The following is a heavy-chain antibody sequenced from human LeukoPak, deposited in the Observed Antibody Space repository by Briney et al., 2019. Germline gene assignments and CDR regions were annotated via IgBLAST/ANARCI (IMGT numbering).Heavy chain of an antibody. CDR2: INLNSGGT. CDR1: GYTFTDYY. CDR3: ARSNNWKPDY. Sequence: ASVKVSCKASGYTFTDYYMHWVRQAPGQGLEWMGWINLNSGGTKYAQKIQGRVTVTRDTSSSTAYMELNRLTSDDTAVYYCARSNNWKPDYWGQGTLVAVSS. V-gene: IGHV1-2*02. J-gene: IGHJ4*02. D-gene: IGHD1-1*01.